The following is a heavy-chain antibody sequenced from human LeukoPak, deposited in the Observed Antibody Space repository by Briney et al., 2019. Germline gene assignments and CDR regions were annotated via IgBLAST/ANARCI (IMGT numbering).Heavy chain of an antibody. J-gene: IGHJ4*02. CDR1: GFSLSTSGVG. Sequence: SGPTLVKPTRTLTLTCTFSGFSLSTSGVGVGWVRQPPGKALEWLALIYWDDDKRYSPSLKSRLTVTKDTSKNQVVLTMTNMDPMDTATYYCAHRRGNSWDFDYWGQGTLVTVSS. D-gene: IGHD6-13*01. V-gene: IGHV2-5*02. CDR2: IYWDDDK. CDR3: AHRRGNSWDFDY.